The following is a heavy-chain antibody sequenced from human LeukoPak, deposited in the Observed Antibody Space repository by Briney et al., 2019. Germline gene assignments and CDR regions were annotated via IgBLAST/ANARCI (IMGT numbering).Heavy chain of an antibody. J-gene: IGHJ4*02. Sequence: ASVKVSCKASGGTFSSYAISWVRQAPGQGLEWMGRIIPILGIANYAQKFQGRVTITADKSTSTAYMELSSLRSEDTAVYYCACRDYYDSQPFDYWGRGTLVTVSS. CDR1: GGTFSSYA. V-gene: IGHV1-69*04. CDR2: IIPILGIA. CDR3: ACRDYYDSQPFDY. D-gene: IGHD3-22*01.